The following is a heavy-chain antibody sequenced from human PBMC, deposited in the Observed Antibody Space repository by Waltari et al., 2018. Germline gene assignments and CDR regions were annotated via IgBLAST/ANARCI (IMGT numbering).Heavy chain of an antibody. J-gene: IGHJ4*02. CDR3: ARGLSIRAMTMVVTIDY. V-gene: IGHV3-7*01. Sequence: EVQLLESGGGLVQPGGSLILSCAASGFTFSTDCMTWVRQAPGKGLEWVASIKQDGSEKYYVDSVKGRFTISRDNAKNSLYLQMNSLRDEDTAVYYCARGLSIRAMTMVVTIDYWGQGTLVTVSS. D-gene: IGHD4-17*01. CDR2: IKQDGSEK. CDR1: GFTFSTDC.